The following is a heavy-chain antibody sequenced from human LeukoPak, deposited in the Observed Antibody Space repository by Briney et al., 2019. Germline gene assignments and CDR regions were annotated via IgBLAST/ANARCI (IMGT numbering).Heavy chain of an antibody. CDR1: GYTFTSYG. CDR2: FSAYNGNT. CDR3: ARGGLVVVVAATPSTTPGLLHWLDP. D-gene: IGHD2-15*01. Sequence: ASVKVSCKASGYTFTSYGISWVRHAPGQGLEWMGWFSAYNGNTKYARKVLGRVTMTTDTSTSTAYMEVRSLRCDDTAVYYCARGGLVVVVAATPSTTPGLLHWLDPWGQGTLVSVSS. V-gene: IGHV1-18*01. J-gene: IGHJ5*02.